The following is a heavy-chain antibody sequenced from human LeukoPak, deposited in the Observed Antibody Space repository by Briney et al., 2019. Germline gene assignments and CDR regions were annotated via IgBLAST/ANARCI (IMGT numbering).Heavy chain of an antibody. Sequence: ASVKVSFKASGGTFSSYAISWVRQAPGQGLEWMGGIIPIFGTANYAQKFQGRVTITADESTSTAYMELSSLRSEDTAVYYCARWGISGSSQYYFDYWGQGTLVTVSS. CDR1: GGTFSSYA. J-gene: IGHJ4*02. D-gene: IGHD1-26*01. CDR2: IIPIFGTA. V-gene: IGHV1-69*13. CDR3: ARWGISGSSQYYFDY.